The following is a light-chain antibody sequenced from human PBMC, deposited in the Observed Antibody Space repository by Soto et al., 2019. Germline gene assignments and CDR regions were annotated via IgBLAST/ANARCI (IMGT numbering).Light chain of an antibody. CDR3: QQYGRSPWT. J-gene: IGKJ1*01. CDR2: GAS. Sequence: EVVLTQSPGTLSLSPGERATLSCRASQRITSYLAWYQQKPGQAPGLLIYGASSRATGIPDRFSGSGSGADFTLTISRLEPEDFAVYYCQQYGRSPWTFGQGTKVDI. V-gene: IGKV3-20*01. CDR1: QRITSY.